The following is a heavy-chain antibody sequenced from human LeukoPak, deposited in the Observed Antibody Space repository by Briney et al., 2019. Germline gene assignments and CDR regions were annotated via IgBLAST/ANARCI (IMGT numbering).Heavy chain of an antibody. Sequence: SETLSLTCTVSGASISSYYWSWIRQSAGKGLEWIGYVDHTGSTNFNPSLNGRVSIPRDTSKNLFSLRLRSVTAADTAVYFCARGRVSSSTWYSTYYYYFYMDVWGKGTTVTVSS. V-gene: IGHV4-59*01. CDR1: GASISSYY. J-gene: IGHJ6*03. CDR2: VDHTGST. D-gene: IGHD4-11*01. CDR3: ARGRVSSSTWYSTYYYYFYMDV.